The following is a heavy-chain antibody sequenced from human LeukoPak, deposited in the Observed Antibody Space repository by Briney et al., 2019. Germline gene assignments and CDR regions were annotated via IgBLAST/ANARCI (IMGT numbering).Heavy chain of an antibody. Sequence: GGSLRLSCAASGFTFSSYAMSWFRQVPGRGLEWVSAIDGGGGSTYYADSVKGRFTISRDNSKNTLYLQMNSLRPEDTAIYYCAKDRRLPWDYFDSWGQGTLVTVSS. CDR1: GFTFSSYA. D-gene: IGHD5-12*01. CDR2: IDGGGGST. CDR3: AKDRRLPWDYFDS. V-gene: IGHV3-23*01. J-gene: IGHJ4*02.